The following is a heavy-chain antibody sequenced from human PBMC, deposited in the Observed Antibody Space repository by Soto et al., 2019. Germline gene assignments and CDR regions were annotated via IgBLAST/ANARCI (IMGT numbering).Heavy chain of an antibody. D-gene: IGHD2-2*01. V-gene: IGHV3-21*01. J-gene: IGHJ6*03. CDR1: GFTFSSYS. CDR2: ISSSSSYI. Sequence: GESLKISCAASGFTFSSYSMNWVRQAPGKGLEWVSSISSSSSYIYYADSVKGRFTISRDNAKNSLYLQMNSLRAEDTAVYYCARLPSTSWDKRSYYYYYYMDVWGKGTTVTVSS. CDR3: ARLPSTSWDKRSYYYYYYMDV.